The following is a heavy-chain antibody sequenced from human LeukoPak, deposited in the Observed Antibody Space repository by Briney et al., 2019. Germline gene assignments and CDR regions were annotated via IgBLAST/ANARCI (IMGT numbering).Heavy chain of an antibody. D-gene: IGHD1-1*01. V-gene: IGHV3-23*01. J-gene: IGHJ4*02. CDR3: AKDRGGAWNYFDS. CDR2: LSVSGDTT. CDR1: GFTFSTYA. Sequence: GGSLRLSCSASGFTFSTYAMSWVRQAPGKGLEWVSSLSVSGDTTFYADSVKGRFTISRDTSRNTLYLQVNSLRAEDTAVYYCAKDRGGAWNYFDSWGQGTLVTVSS.